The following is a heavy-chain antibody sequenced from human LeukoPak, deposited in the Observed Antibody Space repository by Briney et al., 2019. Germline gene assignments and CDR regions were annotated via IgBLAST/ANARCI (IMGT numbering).Heavy chain of an antibody. V-gene: IGHV3-23*01. CDR1: GFTFSSYV. CDR3: ARDVWTGVAVSDY. D-gene: IGHD6-19*01. CDR2: ISASGGST. Sequence: GGSLRLSCAASGFTFSSYVLTWVRQAPGKGLQWVSTISASGGSTYYADSVKGRFTISRDNSRNTLYLQMNSLRADDTAVYYCARDVWTGVAVSDYWGQGTLVTVSS. J-gene: IGHJ4*02.